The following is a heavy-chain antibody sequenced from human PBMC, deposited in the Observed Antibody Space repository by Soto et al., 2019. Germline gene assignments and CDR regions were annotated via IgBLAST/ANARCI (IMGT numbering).Heavy chain of an antibody. D-gene: IGHD3-10*01. CDR2: IYSGGST. CDR3: ARGESRIYGSGSCLDY. CDR1: GFTVSSNY. V-gene: IGHV3-66*01. J-gene: IGHJ4*02. Sequence: EVQLVESGGGLVQPGGSLRLSCAASGFTVSSNYMSWVRQAPGKGLEWVSVIYSGGSTYYADSVKGRFTISRDNSKNTLYLQRNSLRAEDTAVYYCARGESRIYGSGSCLDYWGQGTLVTVSS.